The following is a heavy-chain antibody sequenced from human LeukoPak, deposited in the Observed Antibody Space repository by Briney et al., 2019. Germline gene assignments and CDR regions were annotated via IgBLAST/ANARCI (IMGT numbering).Heavy chain of an antibody. J-gene: IGHJ6*03. CDR3: AKDSWYGDNYVPFYYYYYMDV. Sequence: QPGGSLRLSCAASGFTFDDYAMHWVRQAPGKGLEWVSGISWNSGSIGYADSVKGRFTISRDNSKNTLYLQMNSLRAEDTAVYYCAKDSWYGDNYVPFYYYYYMDVWGKGTTVTISS. CDR2: ISWNSGSI. V-gene: IGHV3-9*01. CDR1: GFTFDDYA. D-gene: IGHD4-17*01.